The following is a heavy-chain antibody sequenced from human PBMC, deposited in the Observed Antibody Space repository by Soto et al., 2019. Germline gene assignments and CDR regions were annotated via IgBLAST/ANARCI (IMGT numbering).Heavy chain of an antibody. D-gene: IGHD6-19*01. J-gene: IGHJ5*02. CDR2: ISRSSTYF. CDR3: VRDISGPAERNWFDP. Sequence: GGSLRLSCVTSGMTFADYNMNWVRQAPGKGLEWVSTISRSSTYFYYADSVKGRFTVSRDDAKNSLFLHMGGLTTDDTGVYFCVRDISGPAERNWFDPWGQGTLVTVSS. CDR1: GMTFADYN. V-gene: IGHV3-21*01.